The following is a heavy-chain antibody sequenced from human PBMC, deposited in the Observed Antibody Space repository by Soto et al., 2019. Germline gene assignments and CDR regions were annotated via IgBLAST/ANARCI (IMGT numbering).Heavy chain of an antibody. J-gene: IGHJ3*02. D-gene: IGHD3-3*02. V-gene: IGHV3-23*01. CDR2: INGSGGSV. CDR3: AKEVSDDIIIFGVLIMASAFDI. Sequence: GGSLRLSCAASGFTFTDYTLTWVRQAPGKGLEWVSAINGSGGSVYYADSVKGRFTISRDNSKNTLYLQMNSLRAEDTAVYYCAKEVSDDIIIFGVLIMASAFDIWGQGTTVTVSS. CDR1: GFTFTDYT.